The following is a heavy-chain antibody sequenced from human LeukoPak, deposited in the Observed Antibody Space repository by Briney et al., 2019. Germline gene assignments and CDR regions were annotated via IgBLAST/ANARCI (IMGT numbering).Heavy chain of an antibody. Sequence: PGGSLRLSCAASGFTFSDYYMSWIRQAPGKGLEWVSYISSSGSTIYYADSVKGRFTISRDNAKNSLYLQMNSLRAEDTALYYCAKDYRMIAFGGVIGIDAFDIWGQGTMVTVSS. CDR1: GFTFSDYY. CDR2: ISSSGSTI. CDR3: AKDYRMIAFGGVIGIDAFDI. V-gene: IGHV3-11*01. D-gene: IGHD3-16*02. J-gene: IGHJ3*02.